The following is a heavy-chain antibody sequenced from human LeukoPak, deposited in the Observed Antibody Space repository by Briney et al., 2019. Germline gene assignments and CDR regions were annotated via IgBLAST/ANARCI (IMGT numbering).Heavy chain of an antibody. J-gene: IGHJ4*02. CDR2: ITSSGSYI. CDR1: AFTFSNYN. D-gene: IGHD3-10*01. Sequence: GGSLRLSCAASAFTFSNYNMNWVRQAPGKGLEWVSSITSSGSYIYYADSVKGRFTISRDNSKNTLYLQMNSLRAEDTAVYYCAKYYTVRGVPSPFDYWGQGTLVTVSS. CDR3: AKYYTVRGVPSPFDY. V-gene: IGHV3-21*04.